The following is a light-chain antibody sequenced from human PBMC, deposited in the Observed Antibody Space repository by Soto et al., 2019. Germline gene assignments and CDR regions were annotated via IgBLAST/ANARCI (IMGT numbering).Light chain of an antibody. CDR2: DVT. CDR1: SNDVGGYDY. Sequence: QSALTQPRSVSGSPGQSATISCTGTSNDVGGYDYVSWYQQHPGKAHKRRIYDVTQRPSGVPDSFSGSRSGNTASLTISGLRAEYDADYYCCSYAGTYTFYVFGTGTKLTVL. CDR3: CSYAGTYTFYV. V-gene: IGLV2-11*02. J-gene: IGLJ1*01.